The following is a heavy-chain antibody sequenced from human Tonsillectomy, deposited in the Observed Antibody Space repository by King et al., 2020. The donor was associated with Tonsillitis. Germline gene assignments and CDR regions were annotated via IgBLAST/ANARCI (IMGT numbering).Heavy chain of an antibody. V-gene: IGHV4-4*07. D-gene: IGHD1-7*01. CDR3: AREGTGPTTMTLDY. Sequence: PLQESGPGLVKPSETLSLTCTVSGGSISNYYWSWIRQPAGKGLEWIGRIYTSGSTNYNPSLKSRVTMSVATSKNQFSLKLSSWTAAATAVDYCAREGTGPTTMTLDYWGQGTLVTVSS. CDR1: GGSISNYY. J-gene: IGHJ4*02. CDR2: IYTSGST.